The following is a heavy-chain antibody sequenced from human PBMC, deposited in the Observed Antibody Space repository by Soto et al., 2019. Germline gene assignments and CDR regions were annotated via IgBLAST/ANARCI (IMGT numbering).Heavy chain of an antibody. Sequence: LSLTCTVSDGSISRDYWSCIRQPPGKGLEWIGYIYYSGSTNYNPSLKSRVIISVDTSKNQFSLKLSSVTAADTAVYYCARQKTITATWFDPWGQGTLVTVSS. CDR1: DGSISRDY. D-gene: IGHD1-20*01. CDR2: IYYSGST. CDR3: ARQKTITATWFDP. V-gene: IGHV4-59*08. J-gene: IGHJ5*02.